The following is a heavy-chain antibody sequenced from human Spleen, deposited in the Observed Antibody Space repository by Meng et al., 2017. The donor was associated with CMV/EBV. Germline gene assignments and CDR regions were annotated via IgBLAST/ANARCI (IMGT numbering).Heavy chain of an antibody. D-gene: IGHD5-18*01. CDR1: GFTFSSYG. CDR2: IWYDGSNK. J-gene: IGHJ4*02. Sequence: GESLKISCAASGFTFSSYGMHWVRQAPGKGLEWVAVIWYDGSNKYYADSVKGRFTIPRDNSKNTLYLQMNSLRAEDTAVYYCARDRGYSYGYFDYWGQGTLVTVSS. CDR3: ARDRGYSYGYFDY. V-gene: IGHV3-33*01.